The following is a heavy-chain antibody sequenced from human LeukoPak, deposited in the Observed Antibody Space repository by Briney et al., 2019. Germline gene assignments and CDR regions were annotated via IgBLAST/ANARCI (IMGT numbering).Heavy chain of an antibody. J-gene: IGHJ3*02. CDR2: ISTSSSYI. V-gene: IGHV3-21*04. CDR1: GFTFSTYN. CDR3: ARDPNDDAFDI. Sequence: GGSLRLSCAASGFTFSTYNMNWVRQAPGKGLEWVSSISTSSSYIYYADSVKGRFSSTRDNARNSLYLQMDSLRAADTAVYYCARDPNDDAFDIWGQGTMVTVSS. D-gene: IGHD1-1*01.